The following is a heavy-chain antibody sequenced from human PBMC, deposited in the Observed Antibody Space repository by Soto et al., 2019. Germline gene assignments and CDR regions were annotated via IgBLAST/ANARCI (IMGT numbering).Heavy chain of an antibody. J-gene: IGHJ4*02. CDR1: GFTFSSYP. CDR2: ISYDATTK. CDR3: ARDPLVGAPDYFDY. Sequence: QVQLVESGGGVVQPGRSLRLSCAASGFTFSSYPLHWVRQAPGKGLEWVAVISYDATTKYQADSVKGRFTISRDNSKNTLYLQMNSLRDEDTAVYYCARDPLVGAPDYFDYWGQGTLVTVSA. D-gene: IGHD1-26*01. V-gene: IGHV3-30-3*01.